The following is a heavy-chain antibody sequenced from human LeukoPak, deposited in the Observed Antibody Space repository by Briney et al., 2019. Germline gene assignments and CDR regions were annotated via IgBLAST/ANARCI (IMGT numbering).Heavy chain of an antibody. CDR3: ATRGPSSGYFDY. CDR2: IWPGDSET. V-gene: IGHV5-51*01. Sequence: GESLKISCQGSGYSFTSYWIGWVRQMPGKGLEWMGIIWPGDSETRYSPSFQGQVTISADKSISTAYLQWSSLRASDTAMYFCATRGPSSGYFDYWGQGTLVTVSS. J-gene: IGHJ4*02. CDR1: GYSFTSYW. D-gene: IGHD1-26*01.